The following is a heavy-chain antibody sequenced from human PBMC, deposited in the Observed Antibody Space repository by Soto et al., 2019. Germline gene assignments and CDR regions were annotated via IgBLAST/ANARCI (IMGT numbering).Heavy chain of an antibody. D-gene: IGHD4-17*01. CDR3: ARHHGRYDACDI. Sequence: EVQLVESGGGLVQPGGSLRLFCAASGFTFSSYSMNWVRQAPGKGLEWVSYISGSSTNIYYADSVKGRFTISRDNAKNSLYLQMISLREEDPAVYYCARHHGRYDACDIWGQGTMVTVSS. CDR1: GFTFSSYS. CDR2: ISGSSTNI. J-gene: IGHJ3*02. V-gene: IGHV3-48*02.